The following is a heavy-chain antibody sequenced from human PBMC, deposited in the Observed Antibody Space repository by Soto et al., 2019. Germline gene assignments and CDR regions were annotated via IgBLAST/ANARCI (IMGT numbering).Heavy chain of an antibody. CDR2: TYFRSKWYN. Sequence: SQTLSLISAISGDSVSSNTASWNWIRQSPSIGLEWLGRTYFRSKWYNDYAVSVKSRIIINPDTSNNQFSLQLNSVTPEDTAVYFCAKGDNLGPKTGYAFDPWGQGIMVT. V-gene: IGHV6-1*01. D-gene: IGHD5-18*01. CDR3: AKGDNLGPKTGYAFDP. CDR1: GDSVSSNTAS. J-gene: IGHJ5*02.